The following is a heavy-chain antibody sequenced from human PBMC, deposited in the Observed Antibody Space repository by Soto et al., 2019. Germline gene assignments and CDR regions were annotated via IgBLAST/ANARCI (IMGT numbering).Heavy chain of an antibody. J-gene: IGHJ6*02. D-gene: IGHD3-22*01. V-gene: IGHV1-69*02. CDR2: IIPILGIA. CDR3: ARHPSRRYYDSSGYYYPLVYGMDV. Sequence: SVKVSCKASGGTFSSYTIRWVRQAPGQGLEWMGRIIPILGIANYAQKFQGRVTITADKSTSTAYMELSSLRSEDTAVYYCARHPSRRYYDSSGYYYPLVYGMDVWGQGTTVTVSS. CDR1: GGTFSSYT.